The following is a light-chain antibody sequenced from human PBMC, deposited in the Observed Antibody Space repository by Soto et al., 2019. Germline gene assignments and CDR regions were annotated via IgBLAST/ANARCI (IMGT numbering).Light chain of an antibody. CDR3: QQYKSYLYT. V-gene: IGKV1-5*03. Sequence: DIQMTQSPSTLSASVGDRVTITCRASQSISSWLAWYQQKAGKAPKLLIYKASSLERGVPSRFSGSGSGTEFTFTISSLQPDDFATYYCQQYKSYLYTFGQGTKVEIK. J-gene: IGKJ1*01. CDR1: QSISSW. CDR2: KAS.